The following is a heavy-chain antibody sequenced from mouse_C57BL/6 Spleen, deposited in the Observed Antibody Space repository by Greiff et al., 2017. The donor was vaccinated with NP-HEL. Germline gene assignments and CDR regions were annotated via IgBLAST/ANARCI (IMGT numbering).Heavy chain of an antibody. D-gene: IGHD1-1*01. Sequence: VQGVESGAELVRPGASVTLSCKASGYTFTDYEMHWVKQTPVHGLEWIGAIDPETGGTAYNQKFKGKAILTADKSSSTAYMELRSLTSEDSAVYYCTRDDGSSYDKRLDYWGQGTTLTVSS. CDR1: GYTFTDYE. V-gene: IGHV1-15*01. CDR3: TRDDGSSYDKRLDY. J-gene: IGHJ2*01. CDR2: IDPETGGT.